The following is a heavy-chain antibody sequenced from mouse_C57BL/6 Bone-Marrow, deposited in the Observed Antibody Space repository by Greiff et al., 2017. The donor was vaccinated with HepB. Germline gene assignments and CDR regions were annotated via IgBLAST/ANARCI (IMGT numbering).Heavy chain of an antibody. CDR2: INPSTGGT. CDR3: AKLADY. CDR1: GYSFTGYY. J-gene: IGHJ2*01. V-gene: IGHV1-42*01. Sequence: EVQVVESGPELVKPGASVKISCKASGYSFTGYYMNWVKQSPEKSLEWIGEINPSTGGTTYNQKFKAKATLTVDKSSSTAYMQLKSLTSEDSAVYYCAKLADYWGQGTTLTVSS. D-gene: IGHD4-1*01.